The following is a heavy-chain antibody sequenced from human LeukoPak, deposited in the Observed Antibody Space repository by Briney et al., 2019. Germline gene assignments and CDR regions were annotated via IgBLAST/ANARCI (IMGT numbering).Heavy chain of an antibody. CDR3: ARDRYGGYLRPIDY. V-gene: IGHV3-7*01. CDR2: IKQDGSEK. CDR1: GFTFSSYW. J-gene: IGHJ4*02. Sequence: GGSLRLSCAASGFTFSSYWMSWVRQAPGKGLEWVANIKQDGSEKYYVDSVKGRITISRDNAKNSLYLQMNSLRAEDTAVYYCARDRYGGYLRPIDYWGQGTLVTVSS. D-gene: IGHD5-12*01.